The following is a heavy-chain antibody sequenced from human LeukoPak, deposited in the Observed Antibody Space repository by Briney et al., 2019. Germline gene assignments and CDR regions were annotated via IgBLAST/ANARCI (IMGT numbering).Heavy chain of an antibody. CDR2: IYPSGST. CDR1: GGSISSNC. Sequence: SETLSLTCTVSGGSISSNCWSWVRQPPGKGLEWIGYIYPSGSTDYNPSLKSRVTMSVDTSKNQLSMELRFLTAADTAVYYCATSHDVKTAPYDLWGQGTLVTVSS. J-gene: IGHJ5*02. V-gene: IGHV4-4*09. CDR3: ATSHDVKTAPYDL. D-gene: IGHD2-21*01.